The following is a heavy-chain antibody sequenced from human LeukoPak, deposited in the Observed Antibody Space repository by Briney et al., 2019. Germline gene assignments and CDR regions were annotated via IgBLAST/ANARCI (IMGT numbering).Heavy chain of an antibody. V-gene: IGHV3-74*01. Sequence: GGSLRLSCATSGFTFSTFWMHWVRQAPGKGLVWVSRINHDGSSTNYADSVKGRFTISRDNAKNTLYLQMNSLRAEDTAVYYCARAHTEQELVFNLDYWGQGTLVTVSS. CDR1: GFTFSTFW. D-gene: IGHD6-13*01. J-gene: IGHJ4*02. CDR3: ARAHTEQELVFNLDY. CDR2: INHDGSST.